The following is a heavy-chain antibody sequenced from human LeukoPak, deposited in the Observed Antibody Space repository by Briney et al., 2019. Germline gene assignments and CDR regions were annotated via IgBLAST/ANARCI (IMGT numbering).Heavy chain of an antibody. CDR2: IYYSGST. CDR1: GGSISTYY. CDR3: AREPSTGNWFDP. D-gene: IGHD4-17*01. J-gene: IGHJ5*02. V-gene: IGHV4-59*01. Sequence: PSETLSLTCTVSGGSISTYYWSWIRQPPGKGLEWIGYIYYSGSTNYNPSLKSRVTISVDTSKNQFSLKLSSVTAADTAVYYCAREPSTGNWFDPWGQGTLVTVSS.